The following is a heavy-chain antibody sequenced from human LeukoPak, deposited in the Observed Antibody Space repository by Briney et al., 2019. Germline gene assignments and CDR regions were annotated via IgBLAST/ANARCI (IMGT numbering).Heavy chain of an antibody. CDR2: IYYSGST. D-gene: IGHD5-18*01. CDR3: ARGYSLDY. J-gene: IGHJ4*02. CDR1: GGSISCGDYY. Sequence: ASETLSLTCTVSGGSISCGDYYWSWIRQPPGKGLEWIGYIYYSGSTYYTPSLRGRVTISVDTSKTQFSLNLSSVAAADTAVYYCARGYSLDYWGQGTLVTVSS. V-gene: IGHV4-30-4*01.